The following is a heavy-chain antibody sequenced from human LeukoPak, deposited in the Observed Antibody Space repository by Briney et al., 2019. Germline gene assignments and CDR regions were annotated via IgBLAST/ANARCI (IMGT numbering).Heavy chain of an antibody. CDR2: IWHDGSVE. D-gene: IGHD5-12*01. J-gene: IGHJ4*02. CDR1: GFMFSRLG. V-gene: IGHV3-33*01. CDR3: ASAVEGYGPSYFDY. Sequence: PGRSLRLSCAASGFMFSRLGMQWVRQAPGEGLEWVAMIWHDGSVEEYADSVKGRFTISRDNSQNTLYLQMNSLRDDDTAVYYCASAVEGYGPSYFDYWGQGTLVTVSS.